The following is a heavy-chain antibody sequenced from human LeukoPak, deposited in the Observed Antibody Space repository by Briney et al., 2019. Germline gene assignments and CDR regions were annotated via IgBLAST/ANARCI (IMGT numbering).Heavy chain of an antibody. V-gene: IGHV4-39*01. D-gene: IGHD1-26*01. CDR3: ARGVLLKGGFDM. CDR2: IYDSGTT. Sequence: SETLSLTCSASGGSISGALYSRVWIRQTPGKVLEWIGSIYDSGTTYYNPSLQSRVSISVDTSNNQFSLNLNFVTAADTAVYYCARGVLLKGGFDMWGQGAIVTVSA. J-gene: IGHJ3*02. CDR1: GGSISGALYS.